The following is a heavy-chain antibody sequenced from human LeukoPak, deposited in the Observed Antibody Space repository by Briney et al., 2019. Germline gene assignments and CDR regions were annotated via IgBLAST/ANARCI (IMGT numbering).Heavy chain of an antibody. CDR1: GFTFSSYG. CDR2: ISYDGSNK. J-gene: IGHJ4*02. D-gene: IGHD4-17*01. CDR3: AKELLDYGDSN. V-gene: IGHV3-30*18. Sequence: QPGGSLRLSCVASGFTFSSYGMPWVRQAPGKGLEWVAVISYDGSNKYYADSVKGRFTISRDNSKNTLYLQMNSLRAEDTAVYYCAKELLDYGDSNWGQGTLVTVSS.